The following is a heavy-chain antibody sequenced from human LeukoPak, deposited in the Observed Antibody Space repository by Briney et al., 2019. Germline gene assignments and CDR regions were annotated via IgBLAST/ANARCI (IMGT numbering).Heavy chain of an antibody. CDR2: INPNTGGT. V-gene: IGHV1-2*02. CDR3: ARAPMIVVVFPPRLDF. J-gene: IGHJ4*02. Sequence: GASVKVSCKTSGYTFTGNYMHWVRQAPGQGLEWMGWINPNTGGTNYAQKFQGRVTMTSDTSISTAYMELSSLRSDDTAVYYCARAPMIVVVFPPRLDFWGQGTLVTVSS. D-gene: IGHD3-22*01. CDR1: GYTFTGNY.